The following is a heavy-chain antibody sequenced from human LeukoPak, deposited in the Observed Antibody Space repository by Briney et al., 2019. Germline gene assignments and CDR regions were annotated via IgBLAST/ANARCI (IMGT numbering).Heavy chain of an antibody. Sequence: GGSLRLSCAASGFTFSNAWMSWVRQAPGKGLEWVSSISGSAGSTYYADSVKGRFTISRDNSKNTLYLQMNSLRAEDTAVYYCAKDRDFWSGNPNDYWGQGTLVTVSS. CDR1: GFTFSNAW. D-gene: IGHD3-3*01. CDR3: AKDRDFWSGNPNDY. V-gene: IGHV3-23*01. J-gene: IGHJ4*02. CDR2: ISGSAGST.